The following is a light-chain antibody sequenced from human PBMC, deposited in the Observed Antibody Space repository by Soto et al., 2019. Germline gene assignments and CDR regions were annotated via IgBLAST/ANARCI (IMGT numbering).Light chain of an antibody. CDR3: QQSYSTLWT. J-gene: IGKJ1*01. CDR1: QIFSSTS. V-gene: IGKV3-20*01. Sequence: VVLTQSPGTLSLSPGERATLSCRASQIFSSTSLAWYQQKPGQAPRLLIYGASTRATGIPARFSGSGSGTDFTLTISSLQPEDFATYYCQQSYSTLWTFGQGTKVDIK. CDR2: GAS.